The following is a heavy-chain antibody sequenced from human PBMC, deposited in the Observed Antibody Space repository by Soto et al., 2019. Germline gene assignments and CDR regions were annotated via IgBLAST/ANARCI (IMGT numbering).Heavy chain of an antibody. Sequence: GASVKVSCKASGGSFSNFGISRVRQAPGQGLEWMGSITPIYPTTNYAEKFQGRLTVTADGSTNTAYMELNSLTSEDTAVYYCARIPRYSFPTSDDLDSWGQGTLVTVSS. CDR2: ITPIYPTT. CDR1: GGSFSNFG. CDR3: ARIPRYSFPTSDDLDS. V-gene: IGHV1-69*13. J-gene: IGHJ4*02. D-gene: IGHD5-18*01.